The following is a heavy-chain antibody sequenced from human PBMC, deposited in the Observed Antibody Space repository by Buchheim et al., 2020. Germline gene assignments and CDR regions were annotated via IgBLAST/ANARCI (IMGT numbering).Heavy chain of an antibody. CDR3: ARRTAYADY. J-gene: IGHJ4*02. Sequence: QVQLRESGPRLVKSSGTLSLTCAVSGGSISSGGWWSWVRQPPGKGLEWIGEIYHSGSSNCNPSLQSRVTISVDKSKNQFSLRLTSVTAADTAVYFCARRTAYADYWGQRTL. D-gene: IGHD3-16*01. CDR1: GGSISSGGW. CDR2: IYHSGSS. V-gene: IGHV4-4*02.